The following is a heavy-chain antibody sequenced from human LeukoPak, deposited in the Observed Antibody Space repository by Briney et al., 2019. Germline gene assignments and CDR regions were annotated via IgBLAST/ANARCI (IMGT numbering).Heavy chain of an antibody. CDR2: ISGSGDNT. CDR3: ASLRFSGIAVAGSGDWFDP. J-gene: IGHJ5*02. D-gene: IGHD6-19*01. V-gene: IGHV3-23*01. Sequence: GGSLRLSCAASGFTFSSYGMTWVRQAPGKGLEWVSGISGSGDNTWYADSVKGRFTISRDNSKNTLYLQMNSLRAEDTAVYYCASLRFSGIAVAGSGDWFDPWGQGTLVTVSS. CDR1: GFTFSSYG.